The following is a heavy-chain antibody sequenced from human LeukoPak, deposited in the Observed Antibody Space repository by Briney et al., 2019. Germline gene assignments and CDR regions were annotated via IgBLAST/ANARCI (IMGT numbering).Heavy chain of an antibody. Sequence: GGSLRLSCAASGFIFSTYAMNWVRQAPGKGLEWVSTLSESGDNTFYADSVKGRFTVSRDNSNNMLYLQMNSLGADDTAVYYCVKGFRWLPGYFENWGQGALVTVSS. D-gene: IGHD3-22*01. CDR3: VKGFRWLPGYFEN. V-gene: IGHV3-23*01. J-gene: IGHJ4*02. CDR1: GFIFSTYA. CDR2: LSESGDNT.